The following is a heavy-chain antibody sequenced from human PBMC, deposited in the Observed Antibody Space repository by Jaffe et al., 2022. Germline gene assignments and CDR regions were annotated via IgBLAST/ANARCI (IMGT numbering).Heavy chain of an antibody. CDR3: ARDIVVVPAANLGFDY. V-gene: IGHV1-46*03. J-gene: IGHJ4*02. D-gene: IGHD2-2*01. CDR1: GYTFTSYY. Sequence: QVQLVQSGAEVKKPGASVKVSCKASGYTFTSYYMHWVRQAPGQGLEWMGIINPSGGSTSYAQKFQGRVTMTRDTSTSTVYMELSSLRSEDTAVYYCARDIVVVPAANLGFDYWGQGTLVTVSS. CDR2: INPSGGST.